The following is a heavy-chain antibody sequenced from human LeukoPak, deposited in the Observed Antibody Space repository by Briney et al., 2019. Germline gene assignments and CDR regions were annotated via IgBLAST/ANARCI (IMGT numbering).Heavy chain of an antibody. CDR1: GGPISSYY. CDR2: IYYSGST. CDR3: ARDRFGGYGAFDI. J-gene: IGHJ3*02. D-gene: IGHD3-22*01. Sequence: SEALSLTCTVSGGPISSYYWGWIRQPPGKGLEWIGYIYYSGSTNYNPSLKSRVTILVDKSKNQFSLKLSSVTAADTAVYYCARDRFGGYGAFDIWGQGTMVTVSS. V-gene: IGHV4-59*01.